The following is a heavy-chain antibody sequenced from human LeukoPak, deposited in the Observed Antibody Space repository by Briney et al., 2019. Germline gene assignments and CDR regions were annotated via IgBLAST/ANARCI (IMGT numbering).Heavy chain of an antibody. J-gene: IGHJ4*02. V-gene: IGHV4-31*03. CDR1: GGSISSGGYY. Sequence: SETLSLTCTVSGGSISSGGYYWSWIRQHPGKGLEWIGYIYYSGSTYYNPSLKSRVTISVDTSKNQFSLKLSSVTAVDTAVYYCARGSGQWLPHSDYWGQGTLVTVSS. D-gene: IGHD3-22*01. CDR3: ARGSGQWLPHSDY. CDR2: IYYSGST.